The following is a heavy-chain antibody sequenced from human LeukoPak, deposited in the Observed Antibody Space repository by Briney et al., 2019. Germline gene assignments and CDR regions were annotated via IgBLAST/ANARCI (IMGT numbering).Heavy chain of an antibody. CDR1: GFTFSSYA. V-gene: IGHV3-23*01. CDR2: ISGSGGST. Sequence: GGSLRLSCAASGFTFSSYAMNWVRQAPGKGLEWVSGISGSGGSTYYADSVKGRFTISRDNAKNSLYLQMSNLRAEDTAVYFCARGGGLDVWGQGATVTVSS. J-gene: IGHJ6*02. D-gene: IGHD3-16*01. CDR3: ARGGGLDV.